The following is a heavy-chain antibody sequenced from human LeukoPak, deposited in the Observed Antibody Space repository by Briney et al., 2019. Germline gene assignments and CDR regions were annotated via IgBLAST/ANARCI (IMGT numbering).Heavy chain of an antibody. V-gene: IGHV4-38-2*01. J-gene: IGHJ4*02. CDR1: GYSISSGYY. D-gene: IGHD3-10*01. Sequence: SETLSLTCAVSGYSISSGYYWGWIRQPPGKGLEWIGSIYHSGSTYYNPSLKSRVTISVDTSKNQFSLKLSSVTAADTAVYYCARYYGSGSYSLDYWGQGTWSPSPQ. CDR3: ARYYGSGSYSLDY. CDR2: IYHSGST.